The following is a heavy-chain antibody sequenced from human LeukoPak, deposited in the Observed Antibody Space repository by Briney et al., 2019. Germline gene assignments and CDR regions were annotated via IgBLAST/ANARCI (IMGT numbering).Heavy chain of an antibody. CDR1: GGSVTSGGFY. CDR3: ARFGVVVPAAMGYYYYYYMDV. V-gene: IGHV4-39*07. Sequence: SETLSLTCSVSGGSVTSGGFYWGWLRQPPGKGPEWIATIYYTGSTYYNPSLQSRVTISIDTSKNQFSLKLSSVTAADTAVYYCARFGVVVPAAMGYYYYYYMDVWGKGTTVTVSS. CDR2: IYYTGST. J-gene: IGHJ6*03. D-gene: IGHD2-2*01.